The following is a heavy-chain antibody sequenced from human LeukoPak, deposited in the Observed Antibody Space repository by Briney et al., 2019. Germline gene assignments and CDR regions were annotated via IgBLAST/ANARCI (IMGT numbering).Heavy chain of an antibody. CDR1: GFTFSIYA. CDR2: ISGSGDLT. J-gene: IGHJ4*02. Sequence: GGSLRLSCAASGFTFSIYAMSWVRQTPGKGLEWVSSISGSGDLTYYADSVRGRFTISRDNSQNTLYLQMNSLRVEDTAIYYCAKDRPNYYGSNGHYYRRDGDYWGQGTLVTVSS. CDR3: AKDRPNYYGSNGHYYRRDGDY. D-gene: IGHD3-22*01. V-gene: IGHV3-23*01.